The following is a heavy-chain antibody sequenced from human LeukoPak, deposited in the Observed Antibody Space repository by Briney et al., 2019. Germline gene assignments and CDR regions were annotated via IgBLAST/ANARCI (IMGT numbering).Heavy chain of an antibody. CDR2: IIPIFGTA. J-gene: IGHJ1*01. V-gene: IGHV1-69*06. Sequence: ASVKVSCKASGYTFTSYDINWVRQAPGQGLEWMGGIIPIFGTANYAQKFQGRVTITADKSTSTAYMELSSLRSEDTAVYYCARGTVAGTFWNFQHWGQGTLVTVSS. CDR3: ARGTVAGTFWNFQH. D-gene: IGHD6-19*01. CDR1: GYTFTSYD.